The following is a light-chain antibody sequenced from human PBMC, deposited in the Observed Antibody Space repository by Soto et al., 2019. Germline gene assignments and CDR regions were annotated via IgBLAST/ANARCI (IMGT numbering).Light chain of an antibody. CDR1: SNYIGPYNY. Sequence: QSALTQPRSVSGSPGQSVAISCTGISNYIGPYNYVSWYQQHPGKAPKLIIYDVDKRPSGVPYRFSGSKSGDTASLTISGLQPDDDADYYCCSYADTYVELGGGTKVTVL. CDR2: DVD. V-gene: IGLV2-11*01. J-gene: IGLJ2*01. CDR3: CSYADTYVE.